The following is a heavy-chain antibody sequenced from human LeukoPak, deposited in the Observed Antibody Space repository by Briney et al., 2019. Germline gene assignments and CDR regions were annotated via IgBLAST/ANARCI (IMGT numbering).Heavy chain of an antibody. CDR2: ISSSGSTI. D-gene: IGHD2-15*01. Sequence: GGSLRLSCAASGFTFSDYYMSWIRQAPGKGLEWVSYISSSGSTIYYADSVKGRFTISRDNAKNSLYLQMNSLRAEDTAIYYCAKNGDRGAYCSGGTCYPYYYYYMDVWGKGTTVTISS. CDR3: AKNGDRGAYCSGGTCYPYYYYYMDV. CDR1: GFTFSDYY. V-gene: IGHV3-11*01. J-gene: IGHJ6*03.